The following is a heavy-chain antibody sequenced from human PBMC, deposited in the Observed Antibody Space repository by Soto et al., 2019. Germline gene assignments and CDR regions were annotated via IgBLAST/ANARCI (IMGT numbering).Heavy chain of an antibody. CDR3: AKAGGGYTKWHFDS. CDR2: ISGSGATT. CDR1: GFSFSGYA. D-gene: IGHD5-12*01. J-gene: IGHJ4*01. V-gene: IGHV3-23*01. Sequence: EVQLLESGGGSVPPGGSLRLSCAASGFSFSGYAMAWVRQAPGKGLEWVSGISGSGATTYYADSVKGRCTISRDNSKNTLSLQVNRLSAEDTAVYYCAKAGGGYTKWHFDSWGHGSLVTVSS.